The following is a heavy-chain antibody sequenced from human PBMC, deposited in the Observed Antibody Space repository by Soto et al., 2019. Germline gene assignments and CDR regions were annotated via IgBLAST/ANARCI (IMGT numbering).Heavy chain of an antibody. J-gene: IGHJ6*03. CDR3: ARAAEGRYYYYYYYMDV. CDR1: GGTFSSYT. Sequence: SVKVSCKASGGTFSSYTISWVRQAPGQGLEWMGRIIPILGIANYAQKFQGRVTITADKSTSTAYMELSSLRSEDTAVYYCARAAEGRYYYYYYYMDVWGKGTTVTVS. CDR2: IIPILGIA. V-gene: IGHV1-69*02. D-gene: IGHD1-26*01.